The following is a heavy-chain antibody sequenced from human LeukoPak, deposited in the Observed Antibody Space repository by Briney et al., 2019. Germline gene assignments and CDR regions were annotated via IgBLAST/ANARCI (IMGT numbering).Heavy chain of an antibody. CDR2: IYYSGST. CDR1: GGSISSYY. Sequence: SETLSLTCTVSGGSISSYYWSWIRQPPGKGLEWIGYIYYSGSTNYNPSLKSRVTISVDTSKNQFSLKLSSVTAADTAVYYCARSGSYFWFDPWGQGTLVTVSP. CDR3: ARSGSYFWFDP. J-gene: IGHJ5*02. V-gene: IGHV4-59*08. D-gene: IGHD1-26*01.